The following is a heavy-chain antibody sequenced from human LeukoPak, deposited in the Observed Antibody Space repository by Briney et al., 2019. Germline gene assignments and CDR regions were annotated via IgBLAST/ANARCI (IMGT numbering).Heavy chain of an antibody. J-gene: IGHJ5*02. CDR2: ITSGSTSI. V-gene: IGHV3-48*01. Sequence: GGSLRLSCAGSGFTFNIYSMSWVRQAPGKGLEWVSYITSGSTSIYYADSVKGRFTISRGDAKNSLYLQMNSLRVEDTAIYYCTTLNFHDTWGQGTLVTVSS. CDR1: GFTFNIYS. CDR3: TTLNFHDT. D-gene: IGHD3-9*01.